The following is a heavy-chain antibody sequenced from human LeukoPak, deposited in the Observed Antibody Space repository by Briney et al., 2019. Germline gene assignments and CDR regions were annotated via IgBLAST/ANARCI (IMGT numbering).Heavy chain of an antibody. CDR3: ARDSRYDILTGTDYFDY. V-gene: IGHV1-2*02. CDR1: GYTFTGYY. D-gene: IGHD3-9*01. Sequence: ASVKVSGKASGYTFTGYYMHWVRQAPGQGLEWMGWINPNSGGTNYAQKFQGRVTMTRDTSISTAYMELSRLRSDDTAVYYCARDSRYDILTGTDYFDYWGQGTLITVSS. CDR2: INPNSGGT. J-gene: IGHJ4*02.